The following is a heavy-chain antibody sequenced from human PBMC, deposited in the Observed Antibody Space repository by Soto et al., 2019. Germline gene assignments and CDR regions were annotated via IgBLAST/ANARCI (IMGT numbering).Heavy chain of an antibody. Sequence: QVQLVQSGAEVKKPGASVKVSCKASGYTFTSYGISWVRQAPGQGLEWMGWIIAYNGNTNYAQKLQGRVTMTTDTSTSTAYMELRSLRSDDTAVYYCAREGPDSSSWYVQTWFDPWGQGTLVTVSS. V-gene: IGHV1-18*01. CDR1: GYTFTSYG. CDR2: IIAYNGNT. J-gene: IGHJ5*02. CDR3: AREGPDSSSWYVQTWFDP. D-gene: IGHD6-13*01.